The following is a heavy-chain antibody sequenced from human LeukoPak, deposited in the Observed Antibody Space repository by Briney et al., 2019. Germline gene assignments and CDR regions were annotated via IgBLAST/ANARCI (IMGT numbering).Heavy chain of an antibody. V-gene: IGHV3-23*01. CDR3: AKPQWETRRGPFDY. J-gene: IGHJ4*02. CDR2: ISGSGGST. CDR1: GFTFSSHA. Sequence: PGGSLRLSCAASGFTFSSHAMSWVRQAPGKGLEWVSAISGSGGSTYYADSVKGRFTISRDNSKNTLYLQMNSLRAGDTAVYYCAKPQWETRRGPFDYWGQGTLVTVSS. D-gene: IGHD1-26*01.